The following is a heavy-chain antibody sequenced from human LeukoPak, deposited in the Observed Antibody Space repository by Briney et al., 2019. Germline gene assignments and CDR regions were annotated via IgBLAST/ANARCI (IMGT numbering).Heavy chain of an antibody. CDR3: ASQEIPYYYDSSGYPDY. Sequence: ASVKVSCKASGYTFTSYYMHWVRQAPGQGLEWMGIINPSGGSTSYAQKFQGRVTMTRDTSTSTVYMELSSLRSEDTAVYYCASQEIPYYYDSSGYPDYWGQGILVTVSS. CDR1: GYTFTSYY. CDR2: INPSGGST. J-gene: IGHJ4*02. D-gene: IGHD3-22*01. V-gene: IGHV1-46*01.